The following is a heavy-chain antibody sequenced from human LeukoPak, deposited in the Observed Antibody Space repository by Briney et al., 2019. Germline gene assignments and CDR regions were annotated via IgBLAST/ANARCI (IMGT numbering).Heavy chain of an antibody. CDR2: INHSGST. Sequence: SETLSLTCAVYGGSFSGYYWSWIRQPPGKGLEWIGEINHSGSTNYNPYLKSRVTISVDRSKNQFSLKLSSVTAADTAVYYCARGSSSGWFIWGQGTLVTVSS. CDR1: GGSFSGYY. V-gene: IGHV4-34*01. J-gene: IGHJ4*02. CDR3: ARGSSSGWFI. D-gene: IGHD6-19*01.